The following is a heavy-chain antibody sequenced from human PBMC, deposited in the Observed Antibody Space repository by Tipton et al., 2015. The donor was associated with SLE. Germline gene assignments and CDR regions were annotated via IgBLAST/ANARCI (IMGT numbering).Heavy chain of an antibody. CDR2: IYYSGST. Sequence: TLSLTCTVSGGSISSGGYYWSWIRQHPGKGLEWIGYIYYSGSTYYNPSLKSRVTISVDTSKNQFSLKLRSVTAADTAVYYCARAWSGYSSSWYGDYFDYWGQGTLVTVSS. D-gene: IGHD6-13*01. CDR1: GGSISSGGYY. V-gene: IGHV4-31*03. CDR3: ARAWSGYSSSWYGDYFDY. J-gene: IGHJ4*02.